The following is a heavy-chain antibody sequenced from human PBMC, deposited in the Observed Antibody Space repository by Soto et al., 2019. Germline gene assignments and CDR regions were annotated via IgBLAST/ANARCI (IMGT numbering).Heavy chain of an antibody. Sequence: QVQLQESGPGLVKPSQTLSLTCTVSGGSISSGTYYWSWIRQHPGKGLEWIGYIYYSGSAYYNPSLKSRFTISVDRSKNQVSLKLSSVTAADTAVYYWARGSGSYYPINYWGQGTLVTVSS. CDR1: GGSISSGTYY. D-gene: IGHD3-10*01. CDR3: ARGSGSYYPINY. J-gene: IGHJ4*02. V-gene: IGHV4-31*03. CDR2: IYYSGSA.